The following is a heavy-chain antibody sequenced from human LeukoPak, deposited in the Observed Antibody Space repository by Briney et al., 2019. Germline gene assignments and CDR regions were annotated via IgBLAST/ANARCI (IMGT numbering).Heavy chain of an antibody. J-gene: IGHJ4*02. CDR1: GFTFSSYA. D-gene: IGHD4-17*01. CDR3: ARGSFSPYYGDYLAMSD. Sequence: GGSLRLSCAASGFTFSSYAMHWVRQAPGKGLEWVAVISYDGSNKYYADSVKGRFTISRDNSKNTLYLQMNSLRAEDTAVYYCARGSFSPYYGDYLAMSDWGQGTLVTVSS. CDR2: ISYDGSNK. V-gene: IGHV3-30-3*01.